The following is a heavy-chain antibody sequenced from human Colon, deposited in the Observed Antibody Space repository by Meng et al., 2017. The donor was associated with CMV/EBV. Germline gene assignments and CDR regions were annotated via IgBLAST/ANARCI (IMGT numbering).Heavy chain of an antibody. CDR1: GGSISSSSYY. CDR3: ARAAAAGEYYFDY. V-gene: IGHV4-39*07. J-gene: IGHJ4*02. D-gene: IGHD6-13*01. Sequence: QESGPAMAKPSQTLSLTCTVFGGSISSSSYYWGWIRQPPGKGLEWIGSIYYSGSTYYNPSLKSRVTISVDTSKNQFSLKLSSVTAADTAVYYCARAAAAGEYYFDYWGQGTLVTVSS. CDR2: IYYSGST.